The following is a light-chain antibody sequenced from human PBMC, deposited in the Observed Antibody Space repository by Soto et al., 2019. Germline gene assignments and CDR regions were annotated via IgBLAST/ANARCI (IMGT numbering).Light chain of an antibody. CDR2: KPS. CDR3: QQYHSYPVT. Sequence: DIQMTQSPSTLSASVGDRVTITCRASQSISNWLAWYQQKPGKAPKLLIYKPSSLESGVPSRFGGSQSGTEFTLTISSLQPDDFATYYCQQYHSYPVTFGGGTKVEIK. V-gene: IGKV1-5*03. J-gene: IGKJ4*01. CDR1: QSISNW.